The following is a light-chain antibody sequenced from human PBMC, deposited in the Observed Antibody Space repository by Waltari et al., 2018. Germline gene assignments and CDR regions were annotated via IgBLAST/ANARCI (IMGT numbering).Light chain of an antibody. CDR3: QQYDTSLNYI. Sequence: EIVLTQSPGTLSLSPGERATLSCRASQSVSSGELAWYQQKPGQAPRLLIYGVSSRATGIPDRFSGSGSGTDFTLTIGRLEPEDFAVYYCQQYDTSLNYIFGQGTKLEIK. J-gene: IGKJ2*01. CDR2: GVS. V-gene: IGKV3-20*01. CDR1: QSVSSGE.